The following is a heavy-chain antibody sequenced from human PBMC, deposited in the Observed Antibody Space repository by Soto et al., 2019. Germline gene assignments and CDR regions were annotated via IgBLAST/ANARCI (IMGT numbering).Heavy chain of an antibody. CDR1: GFTFSSYA. Sequence: PGGSLRLSCAASGFTFSSYAMHWVRQAPGKGLEWVAVISYDGSNKYYADSVKGRFTISRDNSKDTLYLQMNSLRAEDTAVYYCAREVDYDPIDYWGQGTLVTVSS. V-gene: IGHV3-30-3*01. D-gene: IGHD3-22*01. CDR2: ISYDGSNK. CDR3: AREVDYDPIDY. J-gene: IGHJ4*02.